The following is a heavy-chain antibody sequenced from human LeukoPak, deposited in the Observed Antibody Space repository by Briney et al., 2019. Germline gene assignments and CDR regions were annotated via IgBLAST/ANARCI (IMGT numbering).Heavy chain of an antibody. Sequence: GGSLRLSCAASGFTVSSNYMSWVRQAPGKGLEWVSVIYSGGSTYYADSVKGRFTISRDNSKNTLYLQMNSLRAEDTAVYYCARETDYYDSSGNDYWGQGTLVTVSS. CDR2: IYSGGST. J-gene: IGHJ4*02. D-gene: IGHD3-22*01. CDR1: GFTVSSNY. V-gene: IGHV3-53*01. CDR3: ARETDYYDSSGNDY.